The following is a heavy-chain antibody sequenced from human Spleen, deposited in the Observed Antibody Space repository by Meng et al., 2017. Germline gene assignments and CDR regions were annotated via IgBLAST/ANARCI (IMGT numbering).Heavy chain of an antibody. D-gene: IGHD1-26*01. Sequence: QVQLVQFGAEVKKPGASVKVSCKASGYTFTNYDITWVRQATGQGLEWMGWMNPDSGKTGYSQRFQGRITMTRDTAISTAYMELSSLTSEDTAVYYCARMGATPFTYWGQGSLVTVSS. CDR2: MNPDSGKT. J-gene: IGHJ4*02. V-gene: IGHV1-8*01. CDR1: GYTFTNYD. CDR3: ARMGATPFTY.